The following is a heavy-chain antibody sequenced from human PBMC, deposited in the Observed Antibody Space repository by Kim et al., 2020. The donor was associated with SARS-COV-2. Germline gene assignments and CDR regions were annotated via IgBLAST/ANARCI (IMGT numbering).Heavy chain of an antibody. D-gene: IGHD5-12*01. CDR2: INHSGST. CDR3: ASGDRWLRKFDY. Sequence: SQTLSLTCAVYGGSLSGYYRSWIRQPPGKGLEWIGEINHSGSTNYNPSLKSRVTISVDTSKNQFSLKLSSVTAADTAVYYCASGDRWLRKFDYWGQGTLV. J-gene: IGHJ4*02. CDR1: GGSLSGYY. V-gene: IGHV4-34*01.